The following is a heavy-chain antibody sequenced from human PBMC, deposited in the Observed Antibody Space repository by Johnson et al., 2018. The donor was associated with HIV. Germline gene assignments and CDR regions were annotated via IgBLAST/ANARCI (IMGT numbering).Heavy chain of an antibody. CDR1: GFTFSSYA. D-gene: IGHD4-11*01. Sequence: QVQLVESGGGVVQPGKSLRLSCAASGFTFSSYAIHWVRQAPGKGLEWVAIIAYDGSKKYYADSVKGRFTISRDNSKNTLYLQMNSLRAEDTAVYYCAKILSSRYTVTTLDDDAFDIWGQGTMVTVSS. J-gene: IGHJ3*02. V-gene: IGHV3-30*18. CDR3: AKILSSRYTVTTLDDDAFDI. CDR2: IAYDGSKK.